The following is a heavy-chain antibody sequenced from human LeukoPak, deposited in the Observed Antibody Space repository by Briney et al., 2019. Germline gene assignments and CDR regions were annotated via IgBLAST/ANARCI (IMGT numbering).Heavy chain of an antibody. J-gene: IGHJ6*02. V-gene: IGHV3-53*01. CDR2: IYSGGST. Sequence: AGGSLELSCAASGFPVRSNYMSLVRQAPGKGLEWVSVIYSGGSTYYADSVKGRFTISRDNSKNTLYLQMNSLRAEDTAVYYCARDRFDFWSGYGMDVWGQGTTVTVSS. D-gene: IGHD3-3*01. CDR1: GFPVRSNY. CDR3: ARDRFDFWSGYGMDV.